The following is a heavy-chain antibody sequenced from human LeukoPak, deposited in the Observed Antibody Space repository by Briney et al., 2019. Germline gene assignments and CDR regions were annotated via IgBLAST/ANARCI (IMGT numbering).Heavy chain of an antibody. J-gene: IGHJ4*02. CDR3: ARGEWELLRAY. D-gene: IGHD1-26*01. CDR1: GFTVRSNY. CDR2: IYSGGST. Sequence: GGSLRLSCAASGFTVRSNYMSWVRQAPGKGLEWVSIIYSGGSTYYTDSVKGRFTISRDNSNNTLYLQMNSLRVEDTAVYYCARGEWELLRAYWGQGTLVTVSS. V-gene: IGHV3-66*02.